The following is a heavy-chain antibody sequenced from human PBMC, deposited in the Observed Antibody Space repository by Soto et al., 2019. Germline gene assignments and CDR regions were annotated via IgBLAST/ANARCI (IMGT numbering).Heavy chain of an antibody. CDR3: AKDRSNLNYDRLTGYYYYYHGMDV. V-gene: IGHV3-30*18. J-gene: IGHJ6*02. Sequence: GGSLRLSCAASGFTFSSYGVHWVRQAPGKGLEWVAVISYDGSDKYYADSVEGRFTISRDNSKNTLYLQMNSLRVEDTAVYYCAKDRSNLNYDRLTGYYYYYHGMDVWGQGTTVTVSS. D-gene: IGHD3-9*01. CDR2: ISYDGSDK. CDR1: GFTFSSYG.